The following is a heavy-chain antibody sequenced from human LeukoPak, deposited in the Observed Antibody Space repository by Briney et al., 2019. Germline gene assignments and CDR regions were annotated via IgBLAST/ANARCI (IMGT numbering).Heavy chain of an antibody. CDR1: GGSFSGYY. V-gene: IGHV4-34*01. CDR3: ARGRFTIFGVVAYYFDY. D-gene: IGHD3-3*01. J-gene: IGHJ4*02. CDR2: INHSGST. Sequence: KPSETLSLTCAVYGGSFSGYYWSWIRQPPGKGLEWIGEINHSGSTNYNPSLKSRVTISVDTSKNQFSLKLSSVTAADTAVYYCARGRFTIFGVVAYYFDYWGQGTLVTVSP.